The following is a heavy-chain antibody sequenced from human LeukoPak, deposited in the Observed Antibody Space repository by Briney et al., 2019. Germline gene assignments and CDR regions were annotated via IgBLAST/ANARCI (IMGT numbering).Heavy chain of an antibody. CDR2: ISGSGGST. D-gene: IGHD3-16*01. J-gene: IGHJ4*02. V-gene: IGHV3-23*01. Sequence: GGSLRLSCAASGFTFSSYAMSWVRQAPGKGLEWVSAISGSGGSTYYADSVKGRFTISRDNSKNTLYLQMNGLRAEDTAVYYCAKDPDYVPTAIDYWGQGTLVTVSS. CDR1: GFTFSSYA. CDR3: AKDPDYVPTAIDY.